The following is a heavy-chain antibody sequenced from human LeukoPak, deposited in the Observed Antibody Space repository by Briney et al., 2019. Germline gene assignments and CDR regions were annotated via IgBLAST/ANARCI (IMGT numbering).Heavy chain of an antibody. D-gene: IGHD3-3*01. J-gene: IGHJ4*02. CDR3: TRARITIFGVVDY. V-gene: IGHV3-49*04. CDR2: IRSKAYGGTT. CDR1: GFTFGDYA. Sequence: PGGSLRLSCTASGFTFGDYAMSWVRQAPGKGLEWVGFIRSKAYGGTTEYDASVKGRFTISRDDSKSIAYLQMNSLKTEDTAVYYCTRARITIFGVVDYWGQGTLVTVSS.